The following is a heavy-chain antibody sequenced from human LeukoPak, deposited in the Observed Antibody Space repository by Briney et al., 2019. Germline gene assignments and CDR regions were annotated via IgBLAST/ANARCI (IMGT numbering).Heavy chain of an antibody. J-gene: IGHJ6*03. Sequence: GRSLRLSCAASGFTFSSYAMHWVRQAPGKGLEWVAVISYDGSNKYYADSVKGRFTISRDNSKNTLYLQMSSLRAEDTAVYYCARRSRVRYFDWSYYYYYYMDVWGKGTTVTVSS. CDR2: ISYDGSNK. CDR3: ARRSRVRYFDWSYYYYYYMDV. D-gene: IGHD3-9*01. V-gene: IGHV3-30*15. CDR1: GFTFSSYA.